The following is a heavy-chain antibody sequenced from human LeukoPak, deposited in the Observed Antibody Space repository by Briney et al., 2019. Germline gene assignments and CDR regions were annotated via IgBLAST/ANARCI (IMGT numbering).Heavy chain of an antibody. V-gene: IGHV4-30-4*01. CDR1: GVSISSGAYS. Sequence: SQTLSLTCAVSGVSISSGAYSWSWIRQPPGKGLEWIGSIYYTGSTFYNPSLNSRVAISVDTSKNQFSLNLSSVTAADTALYYCARAWEGYFDYWGQGTLVTVSS. J-gene: IGHJ4*02. CDR2: IYYTGST. CDR3: ARAWEGYFDY. D-gene: IGHD1-26*01.